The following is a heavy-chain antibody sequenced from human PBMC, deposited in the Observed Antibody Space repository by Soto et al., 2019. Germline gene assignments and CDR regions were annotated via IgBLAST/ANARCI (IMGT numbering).Heavy chain of an antibody. V-gene: IGHV6-1*01. J-gene: IGHJ4*02. CDR2: TYYRSKWYN. CDR3: ATRRFDY. Sequence: PSQPLSLTCAISGDSVSSNSAAWNWIRHSPSRGLEWLGRTYYRSKWYNDYAVSMRSRITINPDTTKNQFSLQLNSATPEDTAVYYCATRRFDYWGQGTRVTVSS. CDR1: GDSVSSNSAA.